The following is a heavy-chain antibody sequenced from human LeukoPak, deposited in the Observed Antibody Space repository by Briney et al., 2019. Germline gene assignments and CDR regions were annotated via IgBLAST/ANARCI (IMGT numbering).Heavy chain of an antibody. J-gene: IGHJ6*03. CDR3: ARLPWLSQKSDYYYYIDV. CDR1: GDSISSSSYF. Sequence: SETLSLTCNVSGDSISSSSYFWGWIRQPPGKGLEWIGSIYFSGRTYYNMSLKSRVIISIDTSKNQFSLKVNSVTAADTAVYYCARLPWLSQKSDYYYYIDVWGKGTTVTVSS. D-gene: IGHD6-19*01. V-gene: IGHV4-39*07. CDR2: IYFSGRT.